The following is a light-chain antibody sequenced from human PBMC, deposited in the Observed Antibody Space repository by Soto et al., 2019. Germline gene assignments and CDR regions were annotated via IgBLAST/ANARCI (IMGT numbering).Light chain of an antibody. CDR1: QSISNY. CDR2: LTS. Sequence: DIQMTQSPSSLSASVGDRVTIACRASQSISNYLNWYQQKPGKAPKLLIYLTSNLQSGVLSRFSGSGSGTDFTLTISSLQPEDFAADYGQPSYSTPYTVGQGTKLEIK. CDR3: QPSYSTPYT. J-gene: IGKJ2*01. V-gene: IGKV1-39*01.